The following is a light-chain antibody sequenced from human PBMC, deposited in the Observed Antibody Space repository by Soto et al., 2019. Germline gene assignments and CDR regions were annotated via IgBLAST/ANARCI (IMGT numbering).Light chain of an antibody. CDR2: EVN. J-gene: IGLJ1*01. Sequence: QPVLTQPPSASGSPGQSVTISWTGTSSDVGGYNYVSWYQQHPGKAPKLVIFEVNKRPSGVPDRFSGSKSGNTASLTVSGLQADDEADYYCCSGAGSNNYVFGTGTKLTVL. CDR3: CSGAGSNNYV. V-gene: IGLV2-8*01. CDR1: SSDVGGYNY.